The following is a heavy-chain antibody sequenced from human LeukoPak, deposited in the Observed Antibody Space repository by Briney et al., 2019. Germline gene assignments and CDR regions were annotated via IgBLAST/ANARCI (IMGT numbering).Heavy chain of an antibody. CDR2: MNQDGSER. CDR1: GFTFSNHW. J-gene: IGHJ6*02. Sequence: PGGSLRLSCAASGFTFSNHWMTWVRQAPGKGPEWVANMNQDGSERYYVGSVKGRFTISRDNAKKSLYLQMNSLRLEDTALYYCARANAMDVWGQGTTVTVSS. V-gene: IGHV3-7*04. CDR3: ARANAMDV.